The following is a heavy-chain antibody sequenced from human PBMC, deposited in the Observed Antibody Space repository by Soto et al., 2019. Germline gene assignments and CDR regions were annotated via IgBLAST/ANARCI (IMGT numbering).Heavy chain of an antibody. D-gene: IGHD4-17*01. V-gene: IGHV3-53*01. CDR3: ARDWNGDSVFEN. J-gene: IGHJ4*02. Sequence: EVQLVEAGGGLSQPGGSLRLSCVSGFDVGHNSMSWVRQAPGRGLEWVSFTSPDGRTIYADSVKGRFTISVDNPGNTLYLQMDSLRAEDTALYYCARDWNGDSVFENWGRGTLVTVSS. CDR2: TSPDGRT. CDR1: GFDVGHNS.